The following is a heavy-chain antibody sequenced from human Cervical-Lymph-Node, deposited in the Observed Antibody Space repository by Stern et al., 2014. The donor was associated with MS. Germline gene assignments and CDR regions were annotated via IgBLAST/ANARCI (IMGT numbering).Heavy chain of an antibody. J-gene: IGHJ4*02. D-gene: IGHD2-21*02. CDR1: GGSISTYY. CDR3: ATLPMLAYCGGDCTDY. Sequence: VQLVESGPGLVKPSETLSLTCSVSGGSISTYYWSWIRQPPGKGLEWIGYTHYSGSSNYNPSLQGRVTMSVDTSKNQFSLKVPSVTAADTAVYYCATLPMLAYCGGDCTDYWGQGTLVTVSS. CDR2: THYSGSS. V-gene: IGHV4-59*08.